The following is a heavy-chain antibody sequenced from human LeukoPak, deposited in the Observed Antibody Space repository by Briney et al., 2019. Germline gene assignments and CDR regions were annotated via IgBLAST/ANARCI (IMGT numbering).Heavy chain of an antibody. CDR2: IIPIFGTA. Sequence: SVKVSCKASGGTFSSYAISWARQAPGQGLEWMGGIIPIFGTANYAQKFQGRVTITTDESTSTAYMELSSLRSEDTAVYYCASAGGGNDAFDIWGQGTMVTVSS. CDR3: ASAGGGNDAFDI. CDR1: GGTFSSYA. J-gene: IGHJ3*02. V-gene: IGHV1-69*05. D-gene: IGHD3-16*01.